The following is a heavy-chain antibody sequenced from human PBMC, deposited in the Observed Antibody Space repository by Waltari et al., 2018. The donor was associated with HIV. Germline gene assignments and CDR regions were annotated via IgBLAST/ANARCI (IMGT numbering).Heavy chain of an antibody. CDR2: IYTSGST. CDR1: GGSISSRSYY. J-gene: IGHJ4*02. Sequence: QVQLQESGPGLVKPSQTLSLTCTVSGGSISSRSYYWSWIWQPAGKGLEWIGRIYTSGSTNYNPSLKSRVTISVDTSKNQFSLKLSSVTAADTAVYYCARDRPYYYGSGSLRYFDYWGQGTLVTVSS. V-gene: IGHV4-61*02. D-gene: IGHD3-10*01. CDR3: ARDRPYYYGSGSLRYFDY.